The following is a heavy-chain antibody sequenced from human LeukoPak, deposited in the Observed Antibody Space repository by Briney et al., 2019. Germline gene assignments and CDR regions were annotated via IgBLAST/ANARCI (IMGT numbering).Heavy chain of an antibody. CDR1: GFAFDDYA. CDR2: ISWNSGSI. J-gene: IGHJ1*01. CDR3: AKDIGR. Sequence: GGSLRLSCAASGFAFDDYAMHWVRQAPGKGLEWVSGISWNSGSIGYADSVKGRFTISRDNAKNSLYLQMNSLRAEDTALYYCAKDIGRWGQGTLVTVSS. V-gene: IGHV3-9*01.